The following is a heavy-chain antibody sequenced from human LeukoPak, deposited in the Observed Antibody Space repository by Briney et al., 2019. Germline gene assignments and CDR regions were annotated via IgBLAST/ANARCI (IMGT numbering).Heavy chain of an antibody. Sequence: GGSLRLSCAASGFTFSSHGMNWVRQAPGKGLEWVANIKQDGSEKYYVDSVKGRFTISRDNAKNSLYLQMNSLRAEDTAVYYCASGGLLAFDPWGQGTLVTVSS. CDR2: IKQDGSEK. J-gene: IGHJ5*02. CDR1: GFTFSSHG. CDR3: ASGGLLAFDP. V-gene: IGHV3-7*01.